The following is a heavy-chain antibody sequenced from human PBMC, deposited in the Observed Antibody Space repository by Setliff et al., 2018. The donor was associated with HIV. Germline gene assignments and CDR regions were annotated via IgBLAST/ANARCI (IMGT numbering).Heavy chain of an antibody. V-gene: IGHV1-69*13. Sequence: VASVKVSCKASGGTFSSYAISWVRQAPGQGLEWMGGIIPIFGIANYAQKFQGRVTITADESTSTAYMELSSLRSEDTAVYYCARDLYYYDSSGYYPGNYYGMDVWGQGTTVTVSS. J-gene: IGHJ6*02. CDR2: IIPIFGIA. D-gene: IGHD3-22*01. CDR3: ARDLYYYDSSGYYPGNYYGMDV. CDR1: GGTFSSYA.